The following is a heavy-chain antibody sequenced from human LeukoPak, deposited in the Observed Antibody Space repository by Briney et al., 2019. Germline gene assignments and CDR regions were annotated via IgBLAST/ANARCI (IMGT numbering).Heavy chain of an antibody. V-gene: IGHV1-2*02. CDR1: GYTFTDYY. Sequence: VASVKVSCKAFGYTFTDYYIHWVRQAPGQGLEWMGWINPNNGATNYLQQFQGRVTMTRDTSITTAYMELSRLRSDDTAVYYCTRDLLGGSGTFDPWGQGTLVTVSS. CDR3: TRDLLGGSGTFDP. CDR2: INPNNGAT. J-gene: IGHJ5*02. D-gene: IGHD3-10*01.